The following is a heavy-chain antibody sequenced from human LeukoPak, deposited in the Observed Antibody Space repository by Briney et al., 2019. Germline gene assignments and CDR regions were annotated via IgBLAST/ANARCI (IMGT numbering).Heavy chain of an antibody. Sequence: GGSLRLSCTASGFTFGDYAMSWVRQAPGKGLEWVSAISGSGGSTYYADSVKGRFTISRDNSKNTLYLQMNSLRAEDTAVYYCAKRMTTYYYDSSGTPGDYWGQGTLVTVSS. CDR1: GFTFGDYA. V-gene: IGHV3-23*01. D-gene: IGHD3-22*01. CDR3: AKRMTTYYYDSSGTPGDY. CDR2: ISGSGGST. J-gene: IGHJ4*02.